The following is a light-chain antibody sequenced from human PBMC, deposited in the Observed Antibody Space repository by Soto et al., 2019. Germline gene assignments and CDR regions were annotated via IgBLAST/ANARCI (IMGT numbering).Light chain of an antibody. CDR3: GTWDGSLSAVV. V-gene: IGLV1-51*01. CDR1: SSNIGNNY. Sequence: QSVLTQPPSVSAAPGQKVTISCSGSSSNIGNNYVSWYQQLPGTAPKLFIYDNDERPSGIPDRFSGSKSGTSATLGITGVQTGDEADYYCGTWDGSLSAVVFGGGTKLTVL. J-gene: IGLJ2*01. CDR2: DND.